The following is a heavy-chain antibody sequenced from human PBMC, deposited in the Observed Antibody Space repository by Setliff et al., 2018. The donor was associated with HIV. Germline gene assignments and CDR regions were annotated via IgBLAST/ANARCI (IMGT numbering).Heavy chain of an antibody. J-gene: IGHJ6*03. V-gene: IGHV4-31*03. CDR2: IYFSGSA. D-gene: IGHD1-7*01. CDR1: GDSITNNNFF. Sequence: SETLSLTCTVSGDSITNNNFFWTWVRQDPGKGLEWIGYIYFSGSANYNPSLKSRVTISVDTSKNQFSLKLSSVTAADTAVYYCARDRSTWNYGKNYMDVWGKGTTVTVSS. CDR3: ARDRSTWNYGKNYMDV.